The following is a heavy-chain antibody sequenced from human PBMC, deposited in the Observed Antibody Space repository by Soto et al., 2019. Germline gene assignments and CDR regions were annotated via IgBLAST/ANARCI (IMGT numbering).Heavy chain of an antibody. D-gene: IGHD3-16*02. CDR2: IWYDGSNK. CDR3: ARDIDPAFLYYYYYYGMAV. CDR1: GFTFSSYG. V-gene: IGHV3-33*01. Sequence: GGSLRLSCAASGFTFSSYGMHWVRQAPGKGLEWVAVIWYDGSNKYYADSVKGRFTISRDNSKNTLYLQMNSLRAEDTAVYYCARDIDPAFLYYYYYYGMAVWGRGTTVTVSS. J-gene: IGHJ6*02.